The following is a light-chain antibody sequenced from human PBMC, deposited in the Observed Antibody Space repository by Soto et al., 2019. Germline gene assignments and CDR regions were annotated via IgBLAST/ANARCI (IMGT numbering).Light chain of an antibody. CDR2: DVS. J-gene: IGLJ2*01. Sequence: QSALTQPRSVSGSPGQSVTLSCTGTSSDVGGYNYVSWYQQHPGKAPKLMIYDVSKRPSGVPDRFSGSKSGNTASLTISGLQAEDEADYYCCSYAGSYTLVFGGGTKLTFL. V-gene: IGLV2-11*01. CDR3: CSYAGSYTLV. CDR1: SSDVGGYNY.